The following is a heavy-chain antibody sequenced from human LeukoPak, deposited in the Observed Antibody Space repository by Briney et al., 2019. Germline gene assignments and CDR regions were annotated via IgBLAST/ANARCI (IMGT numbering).Heavy chain of an antibody. D-gene: IGHD4-11*01. J-gene: IGHJ6*03. CDR1: GFTFSSYW. CDR2: INSDGSST. CDR3: ARRSTVTTDHYYYYYMDV. V-gene: IGHV3-74*01. Sequence: GRSLRLSCAASGFTFSSYWMHWVRQAPGKGLVWVSRINSDGSSTSYADSVKGRFTISRDNAKNTLYLQMNSLRAEDTAVYYCARRSTVTTDHYYYYYMDVWGKGTTVTVSS.